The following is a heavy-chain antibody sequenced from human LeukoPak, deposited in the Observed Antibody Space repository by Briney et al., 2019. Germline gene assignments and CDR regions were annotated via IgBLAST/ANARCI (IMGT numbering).Heavy chain of an antibody. CDR2: VDPEDGET. D-gene: IGHD4-11*01. CDR3: AADIYVTTTVDVFDF. Sequence: GATVKLSCKASGYSFSDYYIHWVRQAPRKGLEWVGRVDPEDGETKYATNLQGRVTISRDTSTNTAYMELSSLTSDDTAIYYCAADIYVTTTVDVFDFWGQGWMASVSS. V-gene: IGHV1-69-2*01. CDR1: GYSFSDYY. J-gene: IGHJ4*02.